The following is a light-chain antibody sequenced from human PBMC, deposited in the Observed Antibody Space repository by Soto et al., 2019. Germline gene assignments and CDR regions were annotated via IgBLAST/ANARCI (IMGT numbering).Light chain of an antibody. V-gene: IGKV3-20*01. Sequence: IMMTQSPASLSVSPGERATLSCRASQSVSSSYLAWYQQKPGQAPRLLIFGASSRATGIPDRFSGSGSGTDFTLTISRVEPEDFAVYYCQQYASSRTFGQGTKVDIK. J-gene: IGKJ1*01. CDR1: QSVSSSY. CDR2: GAS. CDR3: QQYASSRT.